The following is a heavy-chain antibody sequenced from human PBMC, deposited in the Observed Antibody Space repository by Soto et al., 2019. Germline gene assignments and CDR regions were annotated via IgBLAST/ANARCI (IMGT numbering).Heavy chain of an antibody. CDR1: GGTFRTYA. V-gene: IGHV1-69*12. CDR2: IIPIFGTV. J-gene: IGHJ6*02. CDR3: AKGAVAGTPTSYYYYGMDV. D-gene: IGHD6-19*01. Sequence: QVQLLQSGAEVKKPGSSVRVSCEASGGTFRTYAISWVRQAPGQGLEWMGEIIPIFGTVNYAQKFQGRVTLTADESPTTVYMDLRSLRSEDTAVYYCAKGAVAGTPTSYYYYGMDVWGQGTTVTVSS.